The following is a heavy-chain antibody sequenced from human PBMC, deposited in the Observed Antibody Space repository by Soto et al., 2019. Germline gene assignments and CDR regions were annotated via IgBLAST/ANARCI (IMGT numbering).Heavy chain of an antibody. CDR3: TRGGQLFAGNYFDY. Sequence: QVQLVQSGAEVKKPGASVKVSCKASGYTFTSYGISWVRQAPGQVLEWKGWISNYNGDTNYAQKLQGRVTMTTDTSTSTAYMELRSLKSDDTAVYYCTRGGQLFAGNYFDYWGQGTLVTVSS. D-gene: IGHD3-10*02. CDR2: ISNYNGDT. V-gene: IGHV1-18*01. CDR1: GYTFTSYG. J-gene: IGHJ4*02.